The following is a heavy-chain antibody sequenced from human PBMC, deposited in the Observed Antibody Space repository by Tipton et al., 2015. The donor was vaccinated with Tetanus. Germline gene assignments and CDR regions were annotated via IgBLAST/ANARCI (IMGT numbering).Heavy chain of an antibody. V-gene: IGHV4-30-4*01. Sequence: TLSLTCTVSGGSIGSGDYYWSWIRQPPGKGLEWIGYIYYSGSTYYNPSLKSRVTISVDTSKSQFSLKPSSVTAADTAVYYCARRRGVYSGSYFDYWGQGTLVTVSS. D-gene: IGHD1-26*01. CDR1: GGSIGSGDYY. CDR3: ARRRGVYSGSYFDY. J-gene: IGHJ4*02. CDR2: IYYSGST.